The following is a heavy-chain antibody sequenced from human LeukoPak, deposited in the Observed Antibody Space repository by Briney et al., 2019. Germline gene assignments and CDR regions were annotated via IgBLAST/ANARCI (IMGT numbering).Heavy chain of an antibody. D-gene: IGHD3-10*01. Sequence: SETLSLTCTVSGGSISNGDDYWSWIRQPPGKGLEWIGYIYYSGSTYYNPSLKSRVTISVDTSKNQFPLKLSSVTAADTAVYYCARGAIRWFGELLRWFDPWGQGTLVTVSS. V-gene: IGHV4-30-4*01. CDR3: ARGAIRWFGELLRWFDP. CDR1: GGSISNGDDY. CDR2: IYYSGST. J-gene: IGHJ5*02.